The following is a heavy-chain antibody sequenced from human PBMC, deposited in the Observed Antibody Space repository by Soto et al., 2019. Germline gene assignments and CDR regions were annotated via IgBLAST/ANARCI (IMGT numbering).Heavy chain of an antibody. CDR3: ARDPPYCTSDICYQWLDP. CDR2: INHSGST. CDR1: GGSFSGYY. V-gene: IGHV4-34*01. Sequence: PSETLSLTCAVYGGSFSGYYWSWIRQPPGKGLEWIGEINHSGSTNYNPSLKSRVTITIDTSKNQFSLKLSSVTAADTAVYYCARDPPYCTSDICYQWLDPWGQGTLVTVSS. J-gene: IGHJ5*02. D-gene: IGHD2-8*01.